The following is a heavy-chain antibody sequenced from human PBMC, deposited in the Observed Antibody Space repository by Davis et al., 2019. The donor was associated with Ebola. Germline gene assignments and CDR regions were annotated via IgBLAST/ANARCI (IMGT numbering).Heavy chain of an antibody. D-gene: IGHD1-14*01. CDR2: IYYSGST. Sequence: MPSETLSLTCTVSGGSISSSSYYWGWIRQPPGKGLEWIGSIYYSGSTYYNPSLKSRVTISVDTSKNQFSLKLSSVTAADTAVYYCARNPRGWFDPWGQGTLVTVSS. V-gene: IGHV4-39*07. J-gene: IGHJ5*02. CDR3: ARNPRGWFDP. CDR1: GGSISSSSYY.